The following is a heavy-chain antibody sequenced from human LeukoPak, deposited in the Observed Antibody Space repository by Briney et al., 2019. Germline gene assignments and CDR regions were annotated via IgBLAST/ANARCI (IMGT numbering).Heavy chain of an antibody. CDR1: GFTFTGYY. V-gene: IGHV1-2*02. D-gene: IGHD4-23*01. Sequence: ASVMASCKASGFTFTGYYIHWVRQAPRQGLEWMGWVNPNSSGTNYAQMFQGRVTMTRDTSINTAYMELSGLRSDDTAVYYCARDSYGGNWSLGYWGQGTLVTVSS. J-gene: IGHJ4*02. CDR3: ARDSYGGNWSLGY. CDR2: VNPNSSGT.